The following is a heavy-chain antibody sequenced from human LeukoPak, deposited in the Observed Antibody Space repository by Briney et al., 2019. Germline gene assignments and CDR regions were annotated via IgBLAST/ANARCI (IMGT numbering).Heavy chain of an antibody. J-gene: IGHJ4*02. CDR2: IYHSGST. D-gene: IGHD2-8*02. CDR3: ARGDIVLGD. V-gene: IGHV4-34*01. Sequence: PSETLSLTCAVYGGSFSGYYWSWIRQPPGKGLEWIGYIYHSGSTYYNPSLKSRVTISVDRSKNQFSLKLSSVTAADTAVYYCARGDIVLGDWGQGTLVTVSS. CDR1: GGSFSGYY.